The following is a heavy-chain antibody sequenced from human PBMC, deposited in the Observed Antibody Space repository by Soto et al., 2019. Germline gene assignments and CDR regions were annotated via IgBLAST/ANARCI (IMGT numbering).Heavy chain of an antibody. V-gene: IGHV4-61*03. Sequence: PSETLSLTCTVSGGSVSSEHYYWNWIRHPPGKGLEWIGYFYYTGSTNYNPSLESRLTMSVDMSKNHFSLKLSSVTAGDTAVYYCAGGTDGKKVAYWGQGHLVTVS. CDR2: FYYTGST. D-gene: IGHD5-12*01. J-gene: IGHJ4*02. CDR3: AGGTDGKKVAY. CDR1: GGSVSSEHYY.